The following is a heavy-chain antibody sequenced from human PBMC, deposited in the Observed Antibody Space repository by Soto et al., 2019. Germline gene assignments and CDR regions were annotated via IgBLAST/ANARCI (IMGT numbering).Heavy chain of an antibody. Sequence: PSGTLSLTGAVSWGSFRGFYWTLVRPLPGKGLEWIGEIKQIGYRNYSPSLESRVAISVDTSKNQFSLNLGSVTAAETAVYYCGQRGAVAPRAYWVRGTTVTVSS. V-gene: IGHV4-34*01. CDR1: WGSFRGFY. J-gene: IGHJ6*02. CDR2: IKQIGYR. CDR3: GQRGAVAPRAY. D-gene: IGHD1-1*01.